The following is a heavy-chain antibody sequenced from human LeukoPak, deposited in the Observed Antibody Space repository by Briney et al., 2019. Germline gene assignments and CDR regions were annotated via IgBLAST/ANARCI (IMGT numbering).Heavy chain of an antibody. CDR3: ARDRTIAAAGIYYYYYGMDV. CDR2: IYTSGST. Sequence: PSQTLSLTCTVSGGSISSYYWSWIRQPAGKGLEWIGRIYTSGSTNYNPSLKSRVTMSVDTSKNQFSLKLSSVTAADTAVYYCARDRTIAAAGIYYYYYGMDVWGQGTTVTVSS. CDR1: GGSISSYY. D-gene: IGHD6-13*01. J-gene: IGHJ6*02. V-gene: IGHV4-4*07.